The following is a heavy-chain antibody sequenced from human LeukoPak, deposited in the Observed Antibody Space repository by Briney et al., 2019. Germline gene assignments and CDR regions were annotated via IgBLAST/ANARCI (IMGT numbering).Heavy chain of an antibody. CDR1: GFTFSDYA. D-gene: IGHD3-22*01. J-gene: IGHJ4*02. CDR2: LSHDGINK. CDR3: ARDVSYYYESTGHYSDYFDS. V-gene: IGHV3-30-3*01. Sequence: PGGSLRLSCAASGFTFSDYAMHWVRQAPGKGLVWVATLSHDGINKHDADSVRGRFTISRDNSKNTLYLQMNRLRVEDTAVYYCARDVSYYYESTGHYSDYFDSWGQGTLVTVSS.